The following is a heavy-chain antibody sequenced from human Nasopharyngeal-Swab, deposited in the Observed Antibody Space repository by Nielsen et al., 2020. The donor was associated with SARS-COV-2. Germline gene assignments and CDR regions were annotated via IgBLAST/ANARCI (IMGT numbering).Heavy chain of an antibody. J-gene: IGHJ4*02. D-gene: IGHD5-18*01. CDR3: ARAGGGYSYADY. CDR1: GFTFSSYA. Sequence: GGSLRPSCAASGFTFSSYAMHWVRQAPGKGLEWVAVISYDGSNKYYADSVKGRFTISRDNSRNTLYLQMNSLRAEDTAVYYCARAGGGYSYADYWGQGTLVTVSS. CDR2: ISYDGSNK. V-gene: IGHV3-30*04.